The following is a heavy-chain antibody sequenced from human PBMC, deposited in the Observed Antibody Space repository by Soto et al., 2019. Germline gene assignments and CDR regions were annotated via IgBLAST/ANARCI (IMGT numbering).Heavy chain of an antibody. V-gene: IGHV3-48*02. J-gene: IGHJ6*02. CDR3: AREGPQGKVAAAGKGYYYGMDV. D-gene: IGHD6-13*01. CDR2: ISSSSSTI. CDR1: GFTFSSYS. Sequence: HPGGSLRLSCAASGFTFSSYSMNWVRQAPGKGLEWVSYISSSSSTIYYADSVKGRFTISRDNAKNSLYLQMNSLRDEDTAVYYCAREGPQGKVAAAGKGYYYGMDVWGQGTTVTVSS.